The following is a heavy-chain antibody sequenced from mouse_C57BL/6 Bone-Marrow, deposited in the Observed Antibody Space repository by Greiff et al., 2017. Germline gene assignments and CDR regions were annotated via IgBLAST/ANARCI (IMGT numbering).Heavy chain of an antibody. V-gene: IGHV1-72*01. Sequence: VQLQQPGAELVKPGASVKLSCKASGYTFTSYWMHWVKQRPGRGLEWIGRIDPNSGGTKYSEKFKSKATLTVDKPSSTAYMQLSSLTSEDSAVYYCAREPLLWLRRRGLGTSYYFDYWGQGTTLTVSS. CDR3: AREPLLWLRRRGLGTSYYFDY. CDR1: GYTFTSYW. CDR2: IDPNSGGT. J-gene: IGHJ2*01. D-gene: IGHD2-2*01.